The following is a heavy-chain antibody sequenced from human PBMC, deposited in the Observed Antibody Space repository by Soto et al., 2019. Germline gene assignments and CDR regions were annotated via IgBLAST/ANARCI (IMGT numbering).Heavy chain of an antibody. D-gene: IGHD6-19*01. Sequence: PSETLSLTCTVSVGSISSYYWSWIRQPAGEGLEWIGRIYTSGSTNYNPSLKSRVTMSVDTSKNQFSLKLSSVTAADTAVYYCARGSGIAVAGTYYYYGTDVWGQGTKVTVSS. CDR2: IYTSGST. CDR3: ARGSGIAVAGTYYYYGTDV. V-gene: IGHV4-4*07. CDR1: VGSISSYY. J-gene: IGHJ6*02.